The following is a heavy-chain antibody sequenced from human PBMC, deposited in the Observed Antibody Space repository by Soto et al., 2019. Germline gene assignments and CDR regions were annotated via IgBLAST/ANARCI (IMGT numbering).Heavy chain of an antibody. V-gene: IGHV3-15*07. CDR2: IKSKTDGGTT. Sequence: PGGCLGLACASSGLTVRNAWVTWFRQAPGKGLEWVGRIKSKTDGGTTDYAAPVKGRLTISRDDSTNTLYLQMNSPKTEDTAVYYCTPGTIFGVVPSLYYYYGMEVWGQGTTVTVSS. D-gene: IGHD3-3*01. CDR1: GLTVRNAW. CDR3: TPGTIFGVVPSLYYYYGMEV. J-gene: IGHJ6*02.